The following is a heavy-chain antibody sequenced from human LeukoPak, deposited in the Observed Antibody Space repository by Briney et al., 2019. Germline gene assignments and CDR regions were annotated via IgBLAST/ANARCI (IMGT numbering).Heavy chain of an antibody. CDR1: GFTFSDYY. D-gene: IGHD3-16*01. CDR2: ISRSGSTI. Sequence: GGSLRLSCAASGFTFSDYYMSWIRQAPGKGLEWVSYISRSGSTIYYADSVKGRFTISRDNAKNSLYLQMNSLRAEDAVVYYCARHWGPPKVAANFYFDYWGQGTLVTVSS. CDR3: ARHWGPPKVAANFYFDY. J-gene: IGHJ4*02. V-gene: IGHV3-11*04.